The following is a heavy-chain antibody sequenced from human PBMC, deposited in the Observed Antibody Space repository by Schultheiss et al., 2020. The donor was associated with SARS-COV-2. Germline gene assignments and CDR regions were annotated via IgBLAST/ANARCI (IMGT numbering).Heavy chain of an antibody. Sequence: GESLKISCAASGFTFSSYGMHWVRQAPGKGLEWVAVISYDGSNKYYADSVKGRFTISRDNSKNTLYLQMNSLRAEDTAVYYCARDRSSAYYYYMDVWGKGTTVTVSS. J-gene: IGHJ6*03. CDR1: GFTFSSYG. CDR2: ISYDGSNK. CDR3: ARDRSSAYYYYMDV. V-gene: IGHV3-30*03. D-gene: IGHD3-22*01.